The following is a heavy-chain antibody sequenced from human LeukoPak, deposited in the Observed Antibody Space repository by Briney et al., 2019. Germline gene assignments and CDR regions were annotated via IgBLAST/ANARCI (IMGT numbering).Heavy chain of an antibody. D-gene: IGHD4-17*01. CDR1: GFTFSSNY. Sequence: GGSLRLSCAASGFTFSSNYMSWVRQAPGKGLEWVSVIYNGGSTYYADSVKGRFTISRDNSKNTLYLQMNSLRAEDTAVYYCAKESTVTTSFDYWGQGTLVTVSS. CDR3: AKESTVTTSFDY. V-gene: IGHV3-53*01. CDR2: IYNGGST. J-gene: IGHJ4*02.